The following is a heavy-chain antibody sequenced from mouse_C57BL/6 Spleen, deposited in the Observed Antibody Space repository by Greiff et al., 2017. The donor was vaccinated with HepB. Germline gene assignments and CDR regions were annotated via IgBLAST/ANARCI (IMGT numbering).Heavy chain of an antibody. CDR2: INPSNGGT. CDR3: AAYYSNYEYFDY. J-gene: IGHJ2*01. CDR1: GYTFTSYW. D-gene: IGHD2-5*01. Sequence: QVQLKQPGTELVKPGASVKLSCKASGYTFTSYWMHWVMQRPGQGLEWIGNINPSNGGTNYNEKFKSKATLTVDKSSSTAYMQLSSLTSEDSAVYYCAAYYSNYEYFDYWGQGTTLTVSS. V-gene: IGHV1-53*01.